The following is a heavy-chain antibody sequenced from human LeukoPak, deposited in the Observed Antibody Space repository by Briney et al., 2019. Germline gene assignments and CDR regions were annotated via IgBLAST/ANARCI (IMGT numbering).Heavy chain of an antibody. D-gene: IGHD3-9*01. J-gene: IGHJ4*02. CDR3: ARDQVPGDEDWLLPVDY. V-gene: IGHV4-38-2*02. Sequence: SETLSLTCTVSGYSISSGYYWGWIRQPPGKGLEWIGSIYHRGSTYYNPSLKSRVTISVDTSKNQFSLKLSSVTAADTAVYYCARDQVPGDEDWLLPVDYWGQGTLVTVSS. CDR1: GYSISSGYY. CDR2: IYHRGST.